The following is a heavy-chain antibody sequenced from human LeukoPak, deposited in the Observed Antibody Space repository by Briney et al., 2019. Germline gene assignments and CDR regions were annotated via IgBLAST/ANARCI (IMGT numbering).Heavy chain of an antibody. CDR3: ASTVVTYVFEI. V-gene: IGHV1-18*01. D-gene: IGHD4-23*01. CDR1: GCTFTNYG. J-gene: IGHJ3*02. CDR2: ISPYYGNT. Sequence: ASVKVSCKASGCTFTNYGISWVRQAPGQGLEWMGGISPYYGNTNYAQKFQGRVTMTRHRSISTAYMELSSLRYEDTPVYYCASTVVTYVFEIWGEKTMVTVSS.